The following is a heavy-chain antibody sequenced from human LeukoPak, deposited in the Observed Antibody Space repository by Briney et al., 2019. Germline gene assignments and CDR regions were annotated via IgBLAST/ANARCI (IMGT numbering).Heavy chain of an antibody. CDR1: GFTFSSYS. J-gene: IGHJ4*02. CDR2: ISSSSSYI. Sequence: GGSLRLSCAASGFTFSSYSMNWVRQAPGKGLEWVSSISSSSSYIYYADSVKGRFTISRDNAKNSLYLQMNSLRAEDTAVYYCARAGALDQWLEYFDYWGQGTLVTVSS. D-gene: IGHD6-19*01. V-gene: IGHV3-21*04. CDR3: ARAGALDQWLEYFDY.